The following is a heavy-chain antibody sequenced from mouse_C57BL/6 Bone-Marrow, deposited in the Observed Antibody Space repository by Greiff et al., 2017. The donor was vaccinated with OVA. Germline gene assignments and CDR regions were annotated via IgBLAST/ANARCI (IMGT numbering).Heavy chain of an antibody. J-gene: IGHJ3*01. CDR3: ARGSYDYGFAY. V-gene: IGHV1-63*01. CDR1: GYTSTNYW. D-gene: IGHD2-4*01. CDR2: IYPGGGYT. Sequence: QVQLQQSGAELVRPGTSVKMSCKASGYTSTNYWIGWAKQRPGHGLEWIGDIYPGGGYTNYNEKFKGKATLTADKSSSTAYMQFSSLTSEDSAIYYCARGSYDYGFAYWGQGTLVTVSA.